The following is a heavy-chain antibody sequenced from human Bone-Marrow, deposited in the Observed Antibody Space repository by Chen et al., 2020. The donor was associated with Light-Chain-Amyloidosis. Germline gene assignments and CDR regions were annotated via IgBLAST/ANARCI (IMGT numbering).Heavy chain of an antibody. V-gene: IGHV4-31*03. CDR3: ARADASYYYYGMDV. J-gene: IGHJ6*02. CDR2: IFYSGST. Sequence: QVQLQASGPGLVRPSQTLSLTCTVSGVSSSSAGYYWSWIRQHPGKGLEWIGHIFYSGSTYANPSLKSRVAISVDTSKNQFSLKVSSVTAADTAVYYCARADASYYYYGMDVWGQGTTVTVSS. CDR1: GVSSSSAGYY.